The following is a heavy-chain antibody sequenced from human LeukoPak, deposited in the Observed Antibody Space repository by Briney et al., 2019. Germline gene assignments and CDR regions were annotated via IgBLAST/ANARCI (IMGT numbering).Heavy chain of an antibody. CDR3: ARDKIVGPTTLDY. Sequence: GGSLRLSCAASGLTLSDYYMTWIRQAPGKGLEWVSYISSSGSNTNYADSVKGRFTISRDNARNSLFLQMNSLRAEDTAVYYRARDKIVGPTTLDYWGQGTLVTVSS. J-gene: IGHJ4*02. V-gene: IGHV3-11*06. CDR1: GLTLSDYY. D-gene: IGHD1-26*01. CDR2: ISSSGSNT.